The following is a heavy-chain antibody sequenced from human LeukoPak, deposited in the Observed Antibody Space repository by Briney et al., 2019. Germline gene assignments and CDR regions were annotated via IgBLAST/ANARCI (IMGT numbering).Heavy chain of an antibody. CDR3: ARLRQQLGLDY. CDR1: GGSFSGYY. CDR2: INHSGST. Sequence: PSETLSLTCAVYGGSFSGYYWSWIRQPPGKGLEWIGEINHSGSTNYNPSLKSRVTISVDTSKNQLSLKLSSVTAADTAVYYCARLRQQLGLDYWGQGTLVTVSS. D-gene: IGHD6-13*01. J-gene: IGHJ4*02. V-gene: IGHV4-34*01.